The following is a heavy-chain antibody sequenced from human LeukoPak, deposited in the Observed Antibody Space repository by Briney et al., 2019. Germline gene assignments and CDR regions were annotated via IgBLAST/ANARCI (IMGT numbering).Heavy chain of an antibody. Sequence: GRSLRLSCAASGFTFSIYGMHWVRQSPGKGLEWVAVIWNHGSNKYYADSVKGRFTISRDNSKNTLFLQMNSLRAEDTAVYYCARASGSYDYWGQGTLVTVSS. CDR3: ARASGSYDY. CDR1: GFTFSIYG. D-gene: IGHD1-26*01. J-gene: IGHJ4*02. CDR2: IWNHGSNK. V-gene: IGHV3-33*01.